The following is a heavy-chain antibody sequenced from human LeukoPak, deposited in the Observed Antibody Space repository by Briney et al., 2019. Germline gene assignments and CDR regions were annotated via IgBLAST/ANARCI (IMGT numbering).Heavy chain of an antibody. V-gene: IGHV3-23*01. J-gene: IGHJ5*02. D-gene: IGHD2-21*02. Sequence: GGSLRLSCAASGFTFSIPAMTWVRQAPGKGLEWVSLIAGGGGSTYYAESVTGRFTVSRDNSKNTLYLQMNSVRAEDTAIYYCAKKNIDSGDLCFDPWGQGTLVTVSS. CDR3: AKKNIDSGDLCFDP. CDR2: IAGGGGST. CDR1: GFTFSIPA.